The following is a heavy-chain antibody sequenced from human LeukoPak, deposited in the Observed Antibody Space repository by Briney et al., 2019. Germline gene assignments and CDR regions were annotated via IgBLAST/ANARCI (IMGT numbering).Heavy chain of an antibody. Sequence: GGSLRLSCAASGFTFSSYAMSWVRQAPGKGLEWVSAISGSGGSTYYADSVKGRFTISRDNSKNTLYLQMNSLRAEDTAVYYCAKDPGYRGYYYYGMDVWGQGTTVTVSS. CDR1: GFTFSSYA. CDR3: AKDPGYRGYYYYGMDV. J-gene: IGHJ6*02. CDR2: ISGSGGST. D-gene: IGHD1-1*01. V-gene: IGHV3-23*01.